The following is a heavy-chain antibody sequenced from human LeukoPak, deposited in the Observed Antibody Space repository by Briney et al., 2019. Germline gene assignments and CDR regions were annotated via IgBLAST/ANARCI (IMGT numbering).Heavy chain of an antibody. CDR2: ISAYNGNT. CDR3: ARGGYCSSTSYSKRNWFDP. J-gene: IGHJ5*02. V-gene: IGHV1-18*01. D-gene: IGHD2-2*01. CDR1: GYTFTSYG. Sequence: GASVKVSCKASGYTFTSYGISWVRQAPGQGLEWMGWISAYNGNTNYAQKLQGRVTMTTDTSTSTAYVELRSLRSDDTAVCYCARGGYCSSTSYSKRNWFDPWGQGTLVTVSS.